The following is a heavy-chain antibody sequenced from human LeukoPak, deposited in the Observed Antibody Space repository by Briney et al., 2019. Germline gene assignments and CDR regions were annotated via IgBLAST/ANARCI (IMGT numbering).Heavy chain of an antibody. CDR3: ARDRDDSSGYGY. D-gene: IGHD3-22*01. V-gene: IGHV4-59*12. CDR1: GGSISSYY. Sequence: SETLSLTCTVSGGSISSYYWSWIRQPPGKGLEWIGYIYYSGSTYYNPSLKSRVTISVDTSKNQFSLKLSSVTAADTAVYYCARDRDDSSGYGYWGQGTLVTVSS. J-gene: IGHJ4*02. CDR2: IYYSGST.